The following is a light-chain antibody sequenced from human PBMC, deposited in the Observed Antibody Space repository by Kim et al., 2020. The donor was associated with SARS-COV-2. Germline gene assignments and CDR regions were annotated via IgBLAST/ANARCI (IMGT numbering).Light chain of an antibody. CDR2: GAS. V-gene: IGKV3-15*01. CDR1: QSVSSN. CDR3: QQYNNWSPLT. Sequence: SPGERATVSCVASQSVSSNLFWYQQKPGRAPRLLIFGASTSATGIPARISGSGSWTEFTLTISSLLSEEFAVYYCQQYNNWSPLTFGPGTKVDIK. J-gene: IGKJ3*01.